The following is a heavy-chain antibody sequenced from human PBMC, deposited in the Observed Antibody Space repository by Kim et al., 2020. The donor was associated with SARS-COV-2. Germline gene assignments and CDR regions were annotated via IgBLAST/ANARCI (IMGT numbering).Heavy chain of an antibody. CDR3: ARTSDYYGSVNWFDP. D-gene: IGHD3-10*01. Sequence: SETLSLTCTVSGGSISSYYWSWIRQPPGKGLEWIGYIYYSGSTNYNPSLKSRVTISVDTSKNQFSLKLSSVTAADTAVYYCARTSDYYGSVNWFDPWGQGTLVTVSS. CDR2: IYYSGST. V-gene: IGHV4-59*13. CDR1: GGSISSYY. J-gene: IGHJ5*02.